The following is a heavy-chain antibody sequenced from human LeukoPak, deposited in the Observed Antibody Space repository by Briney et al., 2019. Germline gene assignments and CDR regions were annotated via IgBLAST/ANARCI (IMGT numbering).Heavy chain of an antibody. J-gene: IGHJ4*02. CDR1: GFTFSSYS. Sequence: PGGSLRLSCAASGFTFSSYSMNWVRQPPGKGLEWVSSISSSSSYIDYADSMKGRFTISRDNAKNSLYLQMNSLRAEDTAVYYCASSPGTTGTTGAYWGQGTLVTVSS. D-gene: IGHD1-1*01. CDR2: ISSSSSYI. CDR3: ASSPGTTGTTGAY. V-gene: IGHV3-21*01.